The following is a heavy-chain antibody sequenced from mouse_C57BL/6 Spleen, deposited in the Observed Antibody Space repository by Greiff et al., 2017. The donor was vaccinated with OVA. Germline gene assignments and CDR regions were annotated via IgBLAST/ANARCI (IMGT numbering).Heavy chain of an antibody. CDR2: IYPGSGST. V-gene: IGHV1-55*01. Sequence: QVQLQQPGAELVKPGASVKMSCKASGYTFTSYWITWVKQRPGQGLEWIGDIYPGSGSTNYNEKFKSKATLTVDTSSSTAYMQLSRLTSEDSAVYYCAGIITTDWYFDVWGTGTTVTVSS. J-gene: IGHJ1*03. CDR1: GYTFTSYW. D-gene: IGHD1-1*01. CDR3: AGIITTDWYFDV.